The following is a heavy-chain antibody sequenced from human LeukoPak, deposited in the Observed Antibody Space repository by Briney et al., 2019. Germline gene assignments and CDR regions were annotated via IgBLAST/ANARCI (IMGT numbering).Heavy chain of an antibody. V-gene: IGHV3-30*18. J-gene: IGHJ4*02. CDR2: ISYDGSNK. CDR1: GFTFSSYG. CDR3: AKEYYYDSSGYYFLDY. D-gene: IGHD3-22*01. Sequence: SGGSLRLSCAASGFTFSSYGMHWVRQAPGKGLEWVAVISYDGSNKYYAYSVKGRFTISRDNSKNTLYLQMNSLRAEDTAVYYCAKEYYYDSSGYYFLDYWGQGTLVTVSS.